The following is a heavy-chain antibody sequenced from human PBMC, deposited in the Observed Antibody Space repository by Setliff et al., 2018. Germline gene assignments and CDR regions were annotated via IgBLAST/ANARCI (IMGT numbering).Heavy chain of an antibody. CDR2: IYHNGNT. D-gene: IGHD3-16*01. CDR3: ARDRTAYSYDLDV. V-gene: IGHV4-59*02. CDR1: GGSVSPYF. J-gene: IGHJ6*02. Sequence: PSETLSLTCTVSGGSVSPYFWSWIRQPPGKGLQWIGYIYHNGNTNFNPSLKSRVNMSIDTSKNQFALNLKSVTAADTAVYYCARDRTAYSYDLDVWGQGTTVTVSS.